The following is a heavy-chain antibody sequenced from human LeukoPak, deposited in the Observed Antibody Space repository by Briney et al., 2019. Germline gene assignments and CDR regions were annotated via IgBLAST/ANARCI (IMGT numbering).Heavy chain of an antibody. J-gene: IGHJ4*02. CDR3: AKDIGSRLWYFDY. Sequence: PGGSLRLSCAASGFTFSSYGMHWVRQAPGKGLEWVAFIRYDGSNKYYADSVMGRFTISRDNSKNTLYLQMNSLRAEDTAVYYCAKDIGSRLWYFDYWGQGTLVTVSS. V-gene: IGHV3-30*02. CDR2: IRYDGSNK. CDR1: GFTFSSYG. D-gene: IGHD1-26*01.